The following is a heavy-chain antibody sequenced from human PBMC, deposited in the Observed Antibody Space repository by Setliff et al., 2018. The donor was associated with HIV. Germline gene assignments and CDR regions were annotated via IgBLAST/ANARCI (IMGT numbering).Heavy chain of an antibody. CDR3: ARDTAIGWYGESKMSDV. J-gene: IGHJ4*02. D-gene: IGHD3-10*01. Sequence: ASVKVSCKTAGYTFTGHFIHWMRQAPGQGLEWMGWINPNSGATDYAWRFEDRVTMTSDTSIRTVYMELSSLRSDDTAVYYCARDTAIGWYGESKMSDVWGQGTLVTVSS. V-gene: IGHV1-2*02. CDR1: GYTFTGHF. CDR2: INPNSGAT.